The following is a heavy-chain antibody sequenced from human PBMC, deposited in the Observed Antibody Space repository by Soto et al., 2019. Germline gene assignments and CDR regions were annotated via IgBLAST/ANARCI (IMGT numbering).Heavy chain of an antibody. Sequence: SVKVSCKASGGTFSSYAISWVRQAPGQGLEWMGGIIPIFGTANYAQKFQGRVTITADESTSTAYMELSSLRSEDTAVYYCARGLEVAAAAYYYYYGMDVWGQGTTVTVSS. CDR3: ARGLEVAAAAYYYYYGMDV. CDR1: GGTFSSYA. CDR2: IIPIFGTA. D-gene: IGHD6-13*01. V-gene: IGHV1-69*13. J-gene: IGHJ6*02.